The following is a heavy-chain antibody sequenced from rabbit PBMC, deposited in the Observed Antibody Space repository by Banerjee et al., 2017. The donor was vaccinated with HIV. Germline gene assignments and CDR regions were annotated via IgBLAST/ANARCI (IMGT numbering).Heavy chain of an antibody. D-gene: IGHD2-1*01. Sequence: QEQLVEYGGDLVQPEGSLTLTCKASGFSFSNKAVMCWVRQAPGKGLEWITCIYGGSSGTAAYASWAKGRFTISKTSSTTVTLQMTSLTAADTATYFCGYYREVGDGLGTQLDLWGPGTLVTVS. CDR3: GYYREVGDGLGTQLDL. J-gene: IGHJ3*01. V-gene: IGHV1S45*01. CDR2: IYGGSSGTA. CDR1: GFSFSNKAV.